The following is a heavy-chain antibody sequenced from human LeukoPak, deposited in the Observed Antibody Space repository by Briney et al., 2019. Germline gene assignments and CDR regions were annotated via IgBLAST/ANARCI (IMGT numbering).Heavy chain of an antibody. CDR1: EFTFSNYW. CDR3: VREWVDGGQGYNWLDR. D-gene: IGHD3-16*01. J-gene: IGHJ5*02. V-gene: IGHV3-7*01. Sequence: GGSLRLSCAAAEFTFSNYWISWVRQAPGKGLEWVANINQDGSKTYYVDSVKGRFAISREKTKKSLHLQMRSLRAEETVVYYCVREWVDGGQGYNWLDRWGEGTL. CDR2: INQDGSKT.